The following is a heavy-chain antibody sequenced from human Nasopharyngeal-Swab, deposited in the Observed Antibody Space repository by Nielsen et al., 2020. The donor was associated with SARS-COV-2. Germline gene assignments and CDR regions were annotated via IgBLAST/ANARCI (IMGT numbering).Heavy chain of an antibody. V-gene: IGHV1-18*01. CDR3: ARENSPPTYYDFWSGYSPNYFDY. Sequence: ASVKVSCKASGYTFTSYGISRVRQAPGQGLEWMGWISAYNGNTNYAQKLQGRVTMTTDTSTSTAYMELRSLRSDDTAVYYCARENSPPTYYDFWSGYSPNYFDYWGQGTLVTVSS. J-gene: IGHJ4*02. CDR1: GYTFTSYG. D-gene: IGHD3-3*01. CDR2: ISAYNGNT.